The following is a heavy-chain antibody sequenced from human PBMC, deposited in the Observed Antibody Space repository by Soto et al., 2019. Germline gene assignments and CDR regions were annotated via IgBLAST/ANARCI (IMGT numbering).Heavy chain of an antibody. CDR2: IVVGSGNT. J-gene: IGHJ4*02. CDR1: GFTFTGSA. Sequence: SVKVSCKASGFTFTGSAMQWVRQARGQRLEWIGWIVVGSGNTNYAQKFQEGVTITRDMSTSIAYMELSSLRSDDTAVYYCARGIYSGYPLTFDYWGQGTLVTVSS. CDR3: ARGIYSGYPLTFDY. D-gene: IGHD5-12*01. V-gene: IGHV1-58*02.